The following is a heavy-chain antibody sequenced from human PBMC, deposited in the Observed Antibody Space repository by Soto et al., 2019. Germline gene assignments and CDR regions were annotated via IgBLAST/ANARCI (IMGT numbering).Heavy chain of an antibody. Sequence: PSETLSVTCAVAGASVLSTKWCSWVRLSPGKGLEWIGEIHHSETTNYNPSLESRVTISIDKSKNQFSLKLSSVTAADTAVYYCARNDYDNNIYPIDYSGQRALVTVSS. V-gene: IGHV4-4*02. D-gene: IGHD3-22*01. CDR2: IHHSETT. J-gene: IGHJ4*02. CDR1: GASVLSTKW. CDR3: ARNDYDNNIYPIDY.